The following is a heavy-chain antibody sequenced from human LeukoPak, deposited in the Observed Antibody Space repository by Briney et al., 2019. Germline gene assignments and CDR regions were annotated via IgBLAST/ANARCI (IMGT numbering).Heavy chain of an antibody. V-gene: IGHV3-33*01. J-gene: IGHJ4*02. CDR1: GFTFSSYG. D-gene: IGHD6-13*01. Sequence: PGRSLRLSCAASGFTFSSYGMHWVRQAPGKGLEWVAVIWYDGSNKYYADSVKGRFTISRDNSMNTLYLQMNSLRAEDAAVYYCAREIAAAVTDYWGQGTLVTVSS. CDR2: IWYDGSNK. CDR3: AREIAAAVTDY.